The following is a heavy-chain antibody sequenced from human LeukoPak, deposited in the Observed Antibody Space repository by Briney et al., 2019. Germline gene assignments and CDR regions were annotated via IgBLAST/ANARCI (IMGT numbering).Heavy chain of an antibody. CDR2: IYTSGST. D-gene: IGHD3-22*01. Sequence: NPSETLSLTCTVSGGSISSYYWSWIRQPAGKGLEWIGRIYTSGSTNYNPSLKSRVTMSVDTSKNQFSLKLSPVTAADTAVYYCARDQHYFDSSSNYSWHHDAFDIWGQGTMVTVSS. CDR3: ARDQHYFDSSSNYSWHHDAFDI. J-gene: IGHJ3*02. CDR1: GGSISSYY. V-gene: IGHV4-4*07.